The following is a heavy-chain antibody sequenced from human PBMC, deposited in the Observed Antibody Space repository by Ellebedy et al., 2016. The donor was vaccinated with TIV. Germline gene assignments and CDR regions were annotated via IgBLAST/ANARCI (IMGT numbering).Heavy chain of an antibody. CDR3: ARREWELDMDV. Sequence: GESLKISCVASGFDFDDSSMNWVRQAPGKGLEWVSSISSGSSFIYYADSVKGRFSISRDNAHNSLYLQMNSLRVEDTAVYYCARREWELDMDVWGQGTTVTVSS. J-gene: IGHJ6*02. CDR1: GFDFDDSS. D-gene: IGHD1-26*01. V-gene: IGHV3-21*06. CDR2: ISSGSSFI.